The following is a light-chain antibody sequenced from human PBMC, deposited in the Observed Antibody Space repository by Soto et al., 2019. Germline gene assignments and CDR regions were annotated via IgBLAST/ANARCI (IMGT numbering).Light chain of an antibody. CDR2: GAS. Sequence: EIVLTQSPGTLSFSPGERATLSCRASQSVSSTFLAWYQQKPGQAPRLLIYGASNRATGIPDRFSGSGSGTDFTLTISRLEPEDFAVYYCQQYDNSPPWTFGQGTKVEIK. J-gene: IGKJ1*01. CDR1: QSVSSTF. V-gene: IGKV3-20*01. CDR3: QQYDNSPPWT.